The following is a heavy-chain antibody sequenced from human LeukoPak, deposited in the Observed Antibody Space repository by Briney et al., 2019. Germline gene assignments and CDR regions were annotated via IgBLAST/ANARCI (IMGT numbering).Heavy chain of an antibody. J-gene: IGHJ6*03. CDR3: AKANYYYDSSGYIHYMDV. CDR1: GFTFDDYG. V-gene: IGHV3-20*04. D-gene: IGHD3-22*01. CDR2: INWNGGST. Sequence: GGSLRLSCAASGFTFDDYGMSWVRQAPGKGLEWVSGINWNGGSTGYADSVKGRFTISRDNAKNSLYLQMNSLRAEDTAVYYCAKANYYYDSSGYIHYMDVWGKGTTVTVSS.